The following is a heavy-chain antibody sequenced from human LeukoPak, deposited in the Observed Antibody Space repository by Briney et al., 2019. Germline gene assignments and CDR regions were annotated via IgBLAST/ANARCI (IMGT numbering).Heavy chain of an antibody. CDR1: GFTFSSYE. CDR3: AELGINMIGGV. J-gene: IGHJ6*04. Sequence: GGTLRLSSAASGFTFSSYELMWLRQAPGQGLEWVSYIRNSGSTIYYADSVKGPFTISRDNAKNSLYLQMNSLRAEDTAVYYCAELGINMIGGVWGKGTTVTISS. CDR2: IRNSGSTI. D-gene: IGHD3-10*02. V-gene: IGHV3-48*03.